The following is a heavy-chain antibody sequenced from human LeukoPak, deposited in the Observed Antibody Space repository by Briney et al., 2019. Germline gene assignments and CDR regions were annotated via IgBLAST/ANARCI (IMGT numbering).Heavy chain of an antibody. J-gene: IGHJ4*02. CDR3: ARDRVGY. V-gene: IGHV3-30-3*01. CDR1: GFTFSSYA. CDR2: ISYDGSNK. Sequence: PGRSLRLSCAASGFTFSSYAMHWVRQAPGKGLEWVAVISYDGSNKYYADPVKGRFTISRDNSKNTLYLQMNSLRAEDTAVYYCARDRVGYWGQGTLVTVSS. D-gene: IGHD2-15*01.